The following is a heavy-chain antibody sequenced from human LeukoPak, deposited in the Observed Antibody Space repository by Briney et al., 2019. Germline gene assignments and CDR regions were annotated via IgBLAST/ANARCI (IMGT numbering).Heavy chain of an antibody. CDR3: ARDSGYGDYGDFDY. V-gene: IGHV4-59*01. D-gene: IGHD4-17*01. CDR2: IHYSGST. J-gene: IGHJ4*02. Sequence: PSETLSLTCTVSGGSISDYYWSWIRQSPGKGLEWIAHIHYSGSTNYNSSLASRVTISVGTSKNQFSLKLSSVTAADTAVYYCARDSGYGDYGDFDYWGQGTLVTVSS. CDR1: GGSISDYY.